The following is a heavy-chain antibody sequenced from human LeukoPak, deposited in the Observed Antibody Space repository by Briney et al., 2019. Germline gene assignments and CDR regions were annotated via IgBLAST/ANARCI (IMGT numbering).Heavy chain of an antibody. J-gene: IGHJ3*02. V-gene: IGHV4-4*07. CDR1: GGSISRYY. CDR3: ASGSGFDAFYI. D-gene: IGHD3-22*01. CDR2: IYTSGST. Sequence: PSETLSLPCTVSGGSISRYYWSWIRQPAGKGLEWIGRIYTSGSTNYNPSLKSRVTISVDTSKNQFSLKLSSVTAADTAVYYCASGSGFDAFYIWGQGTMVTVSS.